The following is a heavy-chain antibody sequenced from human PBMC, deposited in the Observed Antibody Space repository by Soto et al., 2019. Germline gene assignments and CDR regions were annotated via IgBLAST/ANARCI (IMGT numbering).Heavy chain of an antibody. CDR3: AKSVVVTYYYYYGMDV. V-gene: IGHV3-30*18. D-gene: IGHD3-22*01. CDR2: ISYDGSNK. Sequence: QVQLVESGGGVVQPGRSLRLSCAASGFTFSSYGMHWVRQAPGKGLEWVAVISYDGSNKYYADSVKGRFTISRDNSKNTLYLQMNSLRAEDTAVYYCAKSVVVTYYYYYGMDVLGQGTTVTVSS. J-gene: IGHJ6*02. CDR1: GFTFSSYG.